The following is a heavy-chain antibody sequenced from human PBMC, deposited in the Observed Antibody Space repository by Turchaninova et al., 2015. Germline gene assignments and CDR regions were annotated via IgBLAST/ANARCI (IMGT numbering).Heavy chain of an antibody. CDR2: INPSAGTT. CDR3: ARDPRNTWGSGPLFDY. Sequence: QVQLVQSGAEVKEPGASVKISCKTSGYTFTTYYMHWVRSAHGQGLEGRGIINPSAGTTTYAQKVQCRVARARCTSTSTGVVELSSRRAEDTAGYYCARDPRNTWGSGPLFDYWGQGTLLTVSS. CDR1: GYTFTTYY. V-gene: IGHV1-46*01. D-gene: IGHD3-10*01. J-gene: IGHJ4*02.